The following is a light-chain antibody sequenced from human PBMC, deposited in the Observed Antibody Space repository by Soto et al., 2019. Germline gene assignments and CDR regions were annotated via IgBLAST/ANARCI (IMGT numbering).Light chain of an antibody. Sequence: QSVLTQPPSVSGAPGQRVTISCTGRSSNIWAGYDVHWYQQLPGTAPKLLIYGNSNRPSGVPDRFSGSKSGTSASLAITGLQAEDEADYYCQSYDSSLSGSYVFGTGTKVTVL. CDR3: QSYDSSLSGSYV. CDR2: GNS. V-gene: IGLV1-40*01. CDR1: SSNIWAGYD. J-gene: IGLJ1*01.